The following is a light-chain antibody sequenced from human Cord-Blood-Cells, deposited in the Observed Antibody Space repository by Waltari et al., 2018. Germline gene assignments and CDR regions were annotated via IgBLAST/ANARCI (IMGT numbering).Light chain of an antibody. V-gene: IGKV2-28*01. CDR3: MQALQTPLT. CDR1: QSLLHSNGYNY. J-gene: IGKJ4*01. Sequence: MTHSPLTLSVTPGEPASISCRSSQSLLHSNGYNYLDWYLQKPGQSPQLLIYLGSNRASGVPDRFSGSGSGTDFTLKISRVEAEDVGVYYCMQALQTPLTFGGGTKVEIK. CDR2: LGS.